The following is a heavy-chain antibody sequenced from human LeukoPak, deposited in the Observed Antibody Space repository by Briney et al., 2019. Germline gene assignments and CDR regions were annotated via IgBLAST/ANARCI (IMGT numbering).Heavy chain of an antibody. D-gene: IGHD2-21*02. V-gene: IGHV4-59*10. CDR3: ARGDCGIDCPKFNWFDP. J-gene: IGHJ5*02. Sequence: SSETLSLTCAVYGGSFSGYYWTWIRQPAGKELEWIGRVYSNGNANYNPSLKSRVTISIDTSKNQFSLHLTSVTAADTAVYYCARGDCGIDCPKFNWFDPWGQGTLVTVSS. CDR1: GGSFSGYY. CDR2: VYSNGNA.